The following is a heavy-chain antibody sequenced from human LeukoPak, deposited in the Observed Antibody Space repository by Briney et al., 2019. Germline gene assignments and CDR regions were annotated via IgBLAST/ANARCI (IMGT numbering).Heavy chain of an antibody. Sequence: SETLSLTCTVSGRSIRSGGYYWSWIRQHPGKGLEWIGYIYYSGSTYYNPSLKSRVTISVDTSKNQFSLKLSSVTAADTAVYYCPRRESGSPVWSIDYWGQGTLVTVSS. D-gene: IGHD3-3*01. CDR3: PRRESGSPVWSIDY. J-gene: IGHJ4*02. CDR2: IYYSGST. V-gene: IGHV4-31*03. CDR1: GRSIRSGGYY.